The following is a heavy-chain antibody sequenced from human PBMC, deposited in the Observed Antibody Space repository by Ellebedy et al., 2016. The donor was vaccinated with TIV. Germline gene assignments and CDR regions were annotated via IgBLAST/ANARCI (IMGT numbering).Heavy chain of an antibody. CDR3: ARGKSGWPYQFDQ. D-gene: IGHD6-19*01. CDR1: GFTVSNNY. J-gene: IGHJ4*02. CDR2: IYSGGST. Sequence: PGGSLRLSCVVSGFTVSNNYMHWVRQAPGKGLEWVSLIYSGGSTNVADSVKGRFTISRDNSKNTMYLQMNNLRVEDTAVYFCARGKSGWPYQFDQWGRGTLVTVSS. V-gene: IGHV3-53*01.